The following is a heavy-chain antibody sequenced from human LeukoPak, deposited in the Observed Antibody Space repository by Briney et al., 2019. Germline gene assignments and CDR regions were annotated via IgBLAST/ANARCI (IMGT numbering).Heavy chain of an antibody. Sequence: ASVKVSCKASGYTFTSYGISWVRQAPGQGLEWMGWISAYNGNTNYAQKLQGRVTMTTGTSTSTAYMELRSLRSDDTAVYYCARGYSSYYYYYYMDVWGKGTTVTVSS. CDR3: ARGYSSYYYYYYMDV. J-gene: IGHJ6*03. V-gene: IGHV1-18*01. CDR1: GYTFTSYG. CDR2: ISAYNGNT. D-gene: IGHD6-13*01.